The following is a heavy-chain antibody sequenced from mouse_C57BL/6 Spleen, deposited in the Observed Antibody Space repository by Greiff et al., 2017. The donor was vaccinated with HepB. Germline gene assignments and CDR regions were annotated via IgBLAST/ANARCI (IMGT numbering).Heavy chain of an antibody. V-gene: IGHV5-4*01. CDR2: ISDGGSYT. CDR3: ARAPYYYGSSYETWFAY. CDR1: GFTFSSYA. J-gene: IGHJ3*01. Sequence: EVQVVESGGGLVKPGGSLKLSCAASGFTFSSYAMSWVRQTPEKRLEWVATISDGGSYTYYPDNVKGRFTISRDNAKNNRYLQMSHLKSEDTAMYYCARAPYYYGSSYETWFAYWGQGTLVTVSA. D-gene: IGHD1-1*01.